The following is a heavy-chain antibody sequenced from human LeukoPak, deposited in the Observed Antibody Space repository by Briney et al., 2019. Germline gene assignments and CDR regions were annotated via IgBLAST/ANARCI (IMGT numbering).Heavy chain of an antibody. J-gene: IGHJ5*02. V-gene: IGHV3-48*03. CDR1: GFTFSSYE. Sequence: GGSLRLSCAASGFTFSSYEMNWVRQAPGKGLEWVSYISSSGSTIYHADSVKGRFTISRDNAKNSLYLQMNSPRAEDTAVYYCARNGDSSGYPTPNWFDPWGQGTLVTVSS. CDR2: ISSSGSTI. CDR3: ARNGDSSGYPTPNWFDP. D-gene: IGHD3-22*01.